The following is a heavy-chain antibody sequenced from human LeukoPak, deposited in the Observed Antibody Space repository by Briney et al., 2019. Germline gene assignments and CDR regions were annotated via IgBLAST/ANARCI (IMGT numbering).Heavy chain of an antibody. CDR1: EYTFTGYY. D-gene: IGHD2-2*01. Sequence: ASVKLSFKASEYTFTGYYIHWVRQAPGQGPEWMGWIDPNTGDTNYVQKFQGRVTMTRDTSISTAYMELSRLRSDDTAFYYCARIRYCGGISCYYIDYWGQGTLVTVSA. CDR3: ARIRYCGGISCYYIDY. V-gene: IGHV1-2*02. CDR2: IDPNTGDT. J-gene: IGHJ4*02.